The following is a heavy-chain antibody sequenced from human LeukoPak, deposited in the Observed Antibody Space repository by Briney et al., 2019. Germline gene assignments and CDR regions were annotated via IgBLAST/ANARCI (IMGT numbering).Heavy chain of an antibody. V-gene: IGHV3-30*04. Sequence: GGSLRLSCAASGFTFSSYAMHWVRQAPGKGLEWVAVISYDGSNKYYADSVKGRFTISRDNSKNTLYLQMNSLRAEDTAVYYCARLPLGYCSSTSCYTESWFDPWGQGTLVTVSS. CDR3: ARLPLGYCSSTSCYTESWFDP. J-gene: IGHJ5*02. D-gene: IGHD2-2*02. CDR2: ISYDGSNK. CDR1: GFTFSSYA.